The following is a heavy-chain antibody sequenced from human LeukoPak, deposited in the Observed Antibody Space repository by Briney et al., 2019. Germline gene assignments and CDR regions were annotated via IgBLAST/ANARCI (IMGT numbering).Heavy chain of an antibody. CDR2: INHSGST. CDR3: ARGVQNSWYSY. D-gene: IGHD6-13*01. Sequence: SETLSLTCAVYGGSFSGYYWSWIRQPPGKGLEWIGEINHSGSTNYNPSLKSRVTISVDTSKNQFSLKLSSVTAADTAVYYCARGVQNSWYSYWGQGTLVTVS. CDR1: GGSFSGYY. J-gene: IGHJ4*02. V-gene: IGHV4-34*01.